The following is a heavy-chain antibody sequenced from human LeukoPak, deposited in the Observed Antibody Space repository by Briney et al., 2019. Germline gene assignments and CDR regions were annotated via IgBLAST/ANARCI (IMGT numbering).Heavy chain of an antibody. CDR3: ARGRIYFDY. D-gene: IGHD2-15*01. J-gene: IGHJ4*02. V-gene: IGHV3-48*03. Sequence: PGGSLRLSCTASGFTFSSYDMHWVRQAPGKGLEWVSYISGSGGSTYYADSVKGRFTISRDNAKNSLYLQMNSLRAEDTAVYYSARGRIYFDYWGQGTLVTVSS. CDR2: ISGSGGST. CDR1: GFTFSSYD.